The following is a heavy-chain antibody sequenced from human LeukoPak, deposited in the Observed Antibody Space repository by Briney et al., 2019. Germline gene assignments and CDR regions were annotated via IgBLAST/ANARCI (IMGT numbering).Heavy chain of an antibody. CDR3: ARPLSYYDSSGYSGGFDY. Sequence: GASVKVSCKASGGTFSSYAISWVRQAPGQGLEWMVRIIPIFGTANYAQKFQGRVTITTDESTSTAYMELSSLRSDDTAVYYCARPLSYYDSSGYSGGFDYWGQGTLVTVSS. CDR2: IIPIFGTA. J-gene: IGHJ4*02. CDR1: GGTFSSYA. V-gene: IGHV1-69*05. D-gene: IGHD3-22*01.